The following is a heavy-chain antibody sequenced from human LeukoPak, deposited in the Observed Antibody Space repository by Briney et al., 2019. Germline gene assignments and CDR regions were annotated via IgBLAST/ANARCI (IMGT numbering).Heavy chain of an antibody. V-gene: IGHV3-48*02. CDR2: LSDSGTI. CDR3: VKGRTGYNPDAFDM. D-gene: IGHD5-24*01. Sequence: GGSLRLSCTASGFTFSTCCMNWVRQAPGKGLEWVSYLSDSGTIYYAESVRGRFTIFRDNAENSLFLQMNSLRDEDTAVYYCVKGRTGYNPDAFDMWGRGTMVTVSS. J-gene: IGHJ3*02. CDR1: GFTFSTCC.